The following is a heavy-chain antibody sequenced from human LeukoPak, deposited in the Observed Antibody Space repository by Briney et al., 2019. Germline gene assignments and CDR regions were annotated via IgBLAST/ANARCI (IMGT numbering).Heavy chain of an antibody. D-gene: IGHD3-3*01. CDR1: GFTFSSYA. V-gene: IGHV3-23*01. J-gene: IGHJ5*02. Sequence: GGSLRLSCAASGFTFSSYAMSWVRQAPGKGLEWVSAISGSGGSTYYADSVKGRFTISRDNSKNTLYLQMNSLRAEDTAVYYCAKDGGRAYDFWSGYYRPWFDPWGQGTLVTVSS. CDR2: ISGSGGST. CDR3: AKDGGRAYDFWSGYYRPWFDP.